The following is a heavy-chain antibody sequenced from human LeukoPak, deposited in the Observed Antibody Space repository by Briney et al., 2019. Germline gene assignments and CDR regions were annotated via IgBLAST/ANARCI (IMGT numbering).Heavy chain of an antibody. J-gene: IGHJ4*02. V-gene: IGHV3-15*01. CDR1: GFTFSNAW. Sequence: GGSLRLSCAASGFTFSNAWMSWVRQAPGKGLEWVGRIKSKTDGGTTDYAAPVKGRFTISRDGSKNTLYLQMNSLKTEDTAVYYCTTAVGSGTSLDYWGQGTLVTVSS. CDR3: TTAVGSGTSLDY. CDR2: IKSKTDGGTT. D-gene: IGHD3-10*01.